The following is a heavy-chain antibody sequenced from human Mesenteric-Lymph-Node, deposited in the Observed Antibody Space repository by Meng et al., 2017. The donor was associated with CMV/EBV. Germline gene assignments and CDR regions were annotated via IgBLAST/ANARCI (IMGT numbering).Heavy chain of an antibody. CDR3: ARAGSYYYGMDV. D-gene: IGHD2-15*01. Sequence: GGSLRLSCAASGFTFSSYAMSWVRQAPGKGLEWVSGISGSGSSTYYADSVKGRFTISRDNSKNTLYLQMNSLRAEDTAVYYCARAGSYYYGMDVWGQGTTVTVSS. CDR2: ISGSGSST. CDR1: GFTFSSYA. J-gene: IGHJ6*02. V-gene: IGHV3-23*01.